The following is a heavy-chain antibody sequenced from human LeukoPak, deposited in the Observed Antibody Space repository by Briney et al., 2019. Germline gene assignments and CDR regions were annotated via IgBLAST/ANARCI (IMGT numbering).Heavy chain of an antibody. Sequence: SETLSLTCTVSGGSISGTNYYWAWIRQPPGKGLEWIGSFYEGGSTYYNPSLQSRVTISVDMSKSHFSLRVTSVTAADTAVYYCARRAHCTSTACFPVWGQGTTVTVSS. CDR2: FYEGGST. CDR3: ARRAHCTSTACFPV. V-gene: IGHV4-39*02. J-gene: IGHJ6*02. D-gene: IGHD2-8*01. CDR1: GGSISGTNYY.